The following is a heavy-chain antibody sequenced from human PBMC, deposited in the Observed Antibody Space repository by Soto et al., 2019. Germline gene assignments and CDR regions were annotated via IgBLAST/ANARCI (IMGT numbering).Heavy chain of an antibody. J-gene: IGHJ4*02. CDR2: TYYRSKWYS. CDR3: ARNSRWSFDY. V-gene: IGHV6-1*01. Sequence: PSQTLSLTCAISGDSVSSNSVGWHWIRQSPSRGLEWLGRTYYRSKWYSDYAVSVKSRVTINPDTSKNQFSLQLNSVTPEDTAVYYCARNSRWSFDYWGQGTLVTVSS. D-gene: IGHD3-22*01. CDR1: GDSVSSNSVG.